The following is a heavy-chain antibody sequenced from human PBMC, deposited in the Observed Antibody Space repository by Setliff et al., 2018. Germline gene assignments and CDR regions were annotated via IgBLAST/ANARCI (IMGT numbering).Heavy chain of an antibody. CDR2: IKSKSEGGTT. V-gene: IGHV3-15*07. CDR3: TGGGHAFDI. D-gene: IGHD3-16*01. CDR1: GFTFSNYW. J-gene: IGHJ3*02. Sequence: GGSLRLSCAASGFTFSNYWMHWVRQAPGKGLVWVSRIKSKSEGGTTDQAAPVKGRFTVSRDDSKNTLYLHMNSLKTEDTAMYYCTGGGHAFDIWGQGTMVTVSS.